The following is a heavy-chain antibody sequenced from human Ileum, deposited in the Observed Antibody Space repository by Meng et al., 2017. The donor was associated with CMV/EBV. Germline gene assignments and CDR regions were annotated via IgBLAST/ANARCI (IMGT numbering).Heavy chain of an antibody. J-gene: IGHJ4*02. Sequence: QMQLQGPGPGLVKASETLSLTGIVSGDSIGCYHWTWIRKPAGKGLEWIGRLRTSGTTDHNPSLKSRVTLSIDTSKNQFSLKLNSVTAADTAVYYCGRAGARGVPVDMWGQGTLVTVSS. CDR3: GRAGARGVPVDM. CDR1: GDSIGCYH. V-gene: IGHV4-4*07. CDR2: LRTSGTT. D-gene: IGHD3-10*01.